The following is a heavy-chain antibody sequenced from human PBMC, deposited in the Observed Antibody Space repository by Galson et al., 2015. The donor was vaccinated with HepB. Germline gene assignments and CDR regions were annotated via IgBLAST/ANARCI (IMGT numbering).Heavy chain of an antibody. Sequence: SLRLSCAASGFTFSSYVMSWVRQAPGKGLEWVSTIASGGLTTYYADSVKGRFTISRDNSKNTLFLQMNSLRADDTAVYYCAKGQQLAGYWGLGTLVTVSS. CDR3: AKGQQLAGY. J-gene: IGHJ4*02. CDR1: GFTFSSYV. V-gene: IGHV3-23*01. CDR2: IASGGLTT. D-gene: IGHD6-13*01.